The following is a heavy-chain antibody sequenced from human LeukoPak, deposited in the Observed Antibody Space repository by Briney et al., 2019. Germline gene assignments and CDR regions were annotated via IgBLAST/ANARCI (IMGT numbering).Heavy chain of an antibody. D-gene: IGHD2-2*01. V-gene: IGHV4-31*01. CDR2: IYYSGST. Sequence: SETLSLTCTVSGGSISSGGYYWSWIRQHPGKGLEWIGYIYYSGSTYYNPSLKSQVTISVDTSKNQFSLKLSSVTAADTAVYYCASLGVPAAIHYFDYWGQGTLVTVSS. J-gene: IGHJ4*02. CDR3: ASLGVPAAIHYFDY. CDR1: GGSISSGGYY.